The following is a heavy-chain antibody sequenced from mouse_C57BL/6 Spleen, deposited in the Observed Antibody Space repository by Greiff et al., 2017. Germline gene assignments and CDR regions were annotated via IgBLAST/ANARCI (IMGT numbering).Heavy chain of an antibody. Sequence: EVQLQQSGPELVKPGASVKIPCKASGYTFTDYNMDWVKQSHGKSLEWIGDINPDNGGTIYNQKFKGKATLTVDKSSSTAYMELRSLTSEDTAVYYCARSGPITTVIATDYAMDYWGQGTSVTVSS. CDR1: GYTFTDYN. D-gene: IGHD1-1*01. CDR3: ARSGPITTVIATDYAMDY. CDR2: INPDNGGT. V-gene: IGHV1-18*01. J-gene: IGHJ4*01.